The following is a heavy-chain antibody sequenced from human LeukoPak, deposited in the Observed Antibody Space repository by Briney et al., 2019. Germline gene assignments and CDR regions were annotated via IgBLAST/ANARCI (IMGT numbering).Heavy chain of an antibody. CDR1: GYTFTGYY. CDR3: ARDRGPGIAVAGTNYYYYMDV. V-gene: IGHV1-2*02. Sequence: ASVKVSCKAPGYTFTGYYMHWVRQAPGQGLEWMGWINPNSGGTNYAQKFQGRVTMTRDTSISTAYMELSRLRSDDTAVYYCARDRGPGIAVAGTNYYYYMDVWGKGTTVTVSS. CDR2: INPNSGGT. J-gene: IGHJ6*03. D-gene: IGHD6-19*01.